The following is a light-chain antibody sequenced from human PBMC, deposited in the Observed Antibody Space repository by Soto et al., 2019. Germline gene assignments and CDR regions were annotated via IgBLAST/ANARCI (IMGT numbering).Light chain of an antibody. CDR2: NND. Sequence: QSVLTHPPPASGTPGQRVTMSCSGSGSNIGPNYVYWFQQFPGTAPKLLIYNNDQRPSGVPDRFSGSKSGTSASLDISGLRSEDEADYYCAAWDDSLSGRVFGGGTKLTVL. CDR3: AAWDDSLSGRV. J-gene: IGLJ3*02. V-gene: IGLV1-47*02. CDR1: GSNIGPNY.